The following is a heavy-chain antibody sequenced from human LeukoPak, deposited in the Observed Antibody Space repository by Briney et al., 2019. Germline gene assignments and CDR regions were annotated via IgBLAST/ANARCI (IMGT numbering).Heavy chain of an antibody. CDR1: GGSISSRAYY. CDR3: ARQDGLLSLDY. D-gene: IGHD3-9*01. CDR2: IYYTGGT. Sequence: PSETPSLTCTVSGGSISSRAYYWGWIRQPPGKGLEWIGTIYYTGGTYYNPSLKSRVTISVDTSENQFSLRLSSVTAADTAVYYCARQDGLLSLDYWGQGTLVTVSS. V-gene: IGHV4-39*01. J-gene: IGHJ4*02.